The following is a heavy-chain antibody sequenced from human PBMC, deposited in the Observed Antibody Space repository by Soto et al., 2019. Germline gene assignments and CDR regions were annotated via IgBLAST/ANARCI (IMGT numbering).Heavy chain of an antibody. CDR1: VGSISSDY. CDR3: ARVGGVAARTFAY. Sequence: SWETLSLTFNVSVGSISSDYWSWVRQPPGKGLEWIGYIYFRGSTNYNPSLESRVTISLDASKTQFSLKLRSLTTADTAVYYCARVGGVAARTFAYWGQGTLVTVSS. D-gene: IGHD6-6*01. V-gene: IGHV4-59*01. CDR2: IYFRGST. J-gene: IGHJ4*02.